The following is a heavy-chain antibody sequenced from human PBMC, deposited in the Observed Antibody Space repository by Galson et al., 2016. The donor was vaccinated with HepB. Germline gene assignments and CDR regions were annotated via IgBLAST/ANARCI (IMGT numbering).Heavy chain of an antibody. CDR3: ARVVFDFGDYGVNNWFDP. Sequence: ETLSLTCTVSDYSISSGYYWGWTRQPPGKGLEWIGCIYHTGTAYYNPSLQTRVTISVDTSKNQFSLKLNSVTAADTAVYYCARVVFDFGDYGVNNWFDPWGQGTLVTVSS. D-gene: IGHD4-17*01. V-gene: IGHV4-38-2*02. CDR1: DYSISSGYY. CDR2: IYHTGTA. J-gene: IGHJ5*02.